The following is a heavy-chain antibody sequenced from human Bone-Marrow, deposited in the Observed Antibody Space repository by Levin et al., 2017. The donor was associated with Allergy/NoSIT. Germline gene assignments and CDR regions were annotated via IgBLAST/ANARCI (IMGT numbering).Heavy chain of an antibody. D-gene: IGHD6-19*01. CDR1: SSSLLPSS. V-gene: IGHV4-59*01. CDR3: ARGAGWYDY. CDR2: INYSGSI. Sequence: LSLPFLFSSSSLLPSSFRWIRQPPGKGLEWLGYINYSGSIKYNPSLKSRVTLSLAPSKKQFSLKLNSVTAADTAVYYCARGAGWYDYWGQGILVTVSS. J-gene: IGHJ4*02.